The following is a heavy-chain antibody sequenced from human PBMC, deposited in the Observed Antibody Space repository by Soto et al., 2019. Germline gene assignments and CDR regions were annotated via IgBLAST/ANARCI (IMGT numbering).Heavy chain of an antibody. CDR3: ARDPLHYDILTGYSPNYFDF. J-gene: IGHJ4*02. Sequence: PGGSLRLSCAASGFTFSDYGVHWVRQAPGKGLEWVAVIWYDGSNKYYADSVKGRFTISRDNSKNTLYLQMNSLRAEDTAVYYCARDPLHYDILTGYSPNYFDFWGQGTLVTVSS. V-gene: IGHV3-33*01. CDR2: IWYDGSNK. D-gene: IGHD3-9*01. CDR1: GFTFSDYG.